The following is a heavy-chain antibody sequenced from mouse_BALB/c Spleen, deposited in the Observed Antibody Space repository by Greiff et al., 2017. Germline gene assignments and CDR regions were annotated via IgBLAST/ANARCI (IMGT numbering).Heavy chain of an antibody. J-gene: IGHJ4*01. CDR2: INPSNGRT. D-gene: IGHD2-1*01. CDR3: ARPGGNYVHYYAMDY. V-gene: IGHV1S81*02. Sequence: VQLQQPGAELVKPGASVKLSCKASGYTFTSYWMHWVKQRPGQGLEWIGEINPSNGRTNYNEKFKGKATLTSDKSSSTAYMELSSLTSEDSAVYYCARPGGNYVHYYAMDYWGQGTSVTVSS. CDR1: GYTFTSYW.